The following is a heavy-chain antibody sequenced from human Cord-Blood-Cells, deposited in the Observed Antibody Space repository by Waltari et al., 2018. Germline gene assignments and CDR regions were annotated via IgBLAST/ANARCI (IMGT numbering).Heavy chain of an antibody. V-gene: IGHV3-13*01. Sequence: EVQLVESGGGLVQPGGSLRLSCAASGFTFSSYDMHWVRQATGKGLEWVSAIGTAGDNYYPGDVKGLFTISRENAKNSLYLQMNSLRAGDTAVYYCARRLLDSSGLDYWGQGTLVTVSS. CDR3: ARRLLDSSGLDY. D-gene: IGHD6-19*01. CDR1: GFTFSSYD. J-gene: IGHJ4*02. CDR2: IGTAGDN.